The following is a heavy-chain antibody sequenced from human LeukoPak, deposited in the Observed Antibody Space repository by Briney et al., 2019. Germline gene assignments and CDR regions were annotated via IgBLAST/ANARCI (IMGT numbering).Heavy chain of an antibody. CDR1: GGSISSSSYY. Sequence: PSETLSLTCTVSGGSISSSSYYWGWIRQPPGKGLEWIGSIYYSGSTYYNPSLKSRVTISVDTSKNQFPLKLSSVTAADTAVYYCATSVGYCSSTSCYGSWYFDLWGRGTLVTVSS. D-gene: IGHD2-2*01. CDR2: IYYSGST. J-gene: IGHJ2*01. CDR3: ATSVGYCSSTSCYGSWYFDL. V-gene: IGHV4-39*06.